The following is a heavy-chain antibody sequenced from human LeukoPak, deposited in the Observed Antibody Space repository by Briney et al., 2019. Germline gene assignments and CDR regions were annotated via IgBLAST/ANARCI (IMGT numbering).Heavy chain of an antibody. CDR2: IRYDGSNK. V-gene: IGHV3-30*02. J-gene: IGHJ6*03. CDR3: AKVGSGSLDYYYYYMDV. D-gene: IGHD3-10*01. CDR1: GFTFSSYG. Sequence: HTGGSLRLSCAASGFTFSSYGMHWVRQAPGKGLEWVAFIRYDGSNKYYADSVKGRFTISRDNSKNTLYLQMNSLRAEDTAVYYCAKVGSGSLDYYYYYMDVWGKGTTVTISS.